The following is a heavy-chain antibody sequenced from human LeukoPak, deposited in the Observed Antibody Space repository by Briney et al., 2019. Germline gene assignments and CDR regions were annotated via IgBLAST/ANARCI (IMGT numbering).Heavy chain of an antibody. CDR3: ARGNIYDFWSGYYGGYYFDY. D-gene: IGHD3-3*01. V-gene: IGHV1-2*02. CDR1: GYTFTGYY. J-gene: IGHJ4*02. CDR2: INPNSGGT. Sequence: ASVKVSCKASGYTFTGYYMHWVRQAPGQGLEWMGWINPNSGGTNYAQKFQGRVTMTRDTSISTAYMELSRLRSDDTAVYYCARGNIYDFWSGYYGGYYFDYWGQGTLVTVSS.